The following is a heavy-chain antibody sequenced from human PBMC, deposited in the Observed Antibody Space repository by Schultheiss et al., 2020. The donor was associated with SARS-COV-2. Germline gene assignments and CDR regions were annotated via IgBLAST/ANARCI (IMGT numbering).Heavy chain of an antibody. Sequence: SETLSLTCAVYGGSFSGYYWSWIRQPPGERLEWIGYVYFSGSTNYNPSLKSRVTISVDTSKNQFSLKLSSVTAADTAVYYCARHRGYYYGSGSYPNWFDPWGQGTLVTVSS. CDR3: ARHRGYYYGSGSYPNWFDP. D-gene: IGHD3-10*01. J-gene: IGHJ5*02. CDR1: GGSFSGYY. V-gene: IGHV4-59*08. CDR2: VYFSGST.